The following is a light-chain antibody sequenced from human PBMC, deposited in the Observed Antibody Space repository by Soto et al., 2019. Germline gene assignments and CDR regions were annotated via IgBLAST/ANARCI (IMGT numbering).Light chain of an antibody. CDR1: QSVSSNY. CDR3: QHYGSSLSIT. J-gene: IGKJ5*01. V-gene: IGKV3-20*01. CDR2: GAS. Sequence: EIVLTQSPGTLSLSPGERATLSCRASQSVSSNYLAWYQQKPGQAPRLLIYGASSRATGIPDRFSGSGSGTEFTLTISRLEPEDFAVYFCQHYGSSLSITFGQGTRLEIK.